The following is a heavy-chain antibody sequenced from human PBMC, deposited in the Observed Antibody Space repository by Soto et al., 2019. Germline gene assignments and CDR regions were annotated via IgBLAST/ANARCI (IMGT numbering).Heavy chain of an antibody. J-gene: IGHJ6*02. V-gene: IGHV3-53*01. Sequence: PGGSLRLSCAASGFTVSSNYMSWVRQAPGKGLEWVSVFYSGGSTYYADSVKGRFTISRDNSKNTLYFQMNSLRAEDTAVYYCARAPLSYSSSWYGGGYYYYYGMDVWGQGTTVTVSS. CDR3: ARAPLSYSSSWYGGGYYYYYGMDV. D-gene: IGHD6-13*01. CDR1: GFTVSSNY. CDR2: FYSGGST.